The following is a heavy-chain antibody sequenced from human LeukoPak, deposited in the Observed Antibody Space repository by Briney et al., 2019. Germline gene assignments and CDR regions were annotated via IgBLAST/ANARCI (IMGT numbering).Heavy chain of an antibody. Sequence: GGSLRLSCAASGFTFNLYAMSWVRQAPGKGLEWVSVISGSGGGTNYTDSVKGRFTISRDNSKNTLYLQMNSLRTEDTAVYYCAKAPRVYPRPVDSGAQGPRVTVS. CDR1: GFTFNLYA. CDR3: AKAPRVYPRPVDS. CDR2: ISGSGGGT. D-gene: IGHD3-16*02. J-gene: IGHJ4*02. V-gene: IGHV3-23*01.